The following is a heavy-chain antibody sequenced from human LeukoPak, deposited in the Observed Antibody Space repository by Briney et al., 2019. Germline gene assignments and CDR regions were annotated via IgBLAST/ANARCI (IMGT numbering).Heavy chain of an antibody. Sequence: ASVKVSCKASGGTFSSYAISWVRQAPGQGLEWMGGIIPIFGTANYAQKFQGRVTITADESTSTAYMELSSLRSEDTAVYYCARDRLETEAKPRGCYGMDVWGQGTTVTVSS. D-gene: IGHD1-1*01. V-gene: IGHV1-69*01. J-gene: IGHJ6*02. CDR1: GGTFSSYA. CDR2: IIPIFGTA. CDR3: ARDRLETEAKPRGCYGMDV.